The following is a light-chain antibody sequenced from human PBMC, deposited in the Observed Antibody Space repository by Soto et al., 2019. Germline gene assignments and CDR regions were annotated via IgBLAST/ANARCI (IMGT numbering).Light chain of an antibody. CDR1: NGDIGTYNL. CDR3: YSKARGCGFV. Sequence: QSALAQPAAGSGSPGQSITIAGIGSNGDIGTYNLVSWYRQHPGKVPKLLIYEGSRRPSGIPNRFSGSKSGNTASLTISGLQAEAEADHYCYSKARGCGFVFGTATKVTV. CDR2: EGS. V-gene: IGLV2-23*01. J-gene: IGLJ1*01.